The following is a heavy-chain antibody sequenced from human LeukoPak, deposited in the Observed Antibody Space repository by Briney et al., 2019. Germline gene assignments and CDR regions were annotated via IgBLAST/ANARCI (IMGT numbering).Heavy chain of an antibody. V-gene: IGHV4-39*01. CDR3: ARRYSSSPPGFDY. Sequence: SETLSLTCTVSGGSISSSSYYWGWIRQPPGKGLEWIGSIYYSGSTYYNPSLKSRVTISVDTSKNQFSLKLSSVTAADTAVYYCARRYSSSPPGFDYWGQGTLVTVSS. CDR1: GGSISSSSYY. CDR2: IYYSGST. J-gene: IGHJ4*02. D-gene: IGHD6-13*01.